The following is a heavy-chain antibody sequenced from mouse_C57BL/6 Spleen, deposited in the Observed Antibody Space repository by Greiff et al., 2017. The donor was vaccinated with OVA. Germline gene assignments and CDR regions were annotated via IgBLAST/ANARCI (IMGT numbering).Heavy chain of an antibody. CDR2: IYPGSGNT. CDR1: GYTFTDYY. CDR3: ARYGNYVENYAMDY. V-gene: IGHV1-76*01. J-gene: IGHJ4*01. D-gene: IGHD2-1*01. Sequence: VQLQQSGAELVRPGASVKLSCKASGYTFTDYYINWVKQRPGQGLEWIARIYPGSGNTYYNEKFKGKATLTAEKSSSTAYMQLSSLTSEDSAVYFCARYGNYVENYAMDYWGQGTSVTVSS.